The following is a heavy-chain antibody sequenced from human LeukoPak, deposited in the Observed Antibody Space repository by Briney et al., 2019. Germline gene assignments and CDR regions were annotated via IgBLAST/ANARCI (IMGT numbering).Heavy chain of an antibody. CDR2: FDPEDGET. Sequence: GASVKVSCKVSGYTLTELSMHWVRQAPGKGLEWMGGFDPEDGETIYAQKFQGRVTITADKSTSTAYMELSSLRSEDTAVYYCARAVEHYYDSSINWFDPWGQGTLVTVSS. CDR3: ARAVEHYYDSSINWFDP. D-gene: IGHD3-22*01. J-gene: IGHJ5*02. V-gene: IGHV1-24*01. CDR1: GYTLTELS.